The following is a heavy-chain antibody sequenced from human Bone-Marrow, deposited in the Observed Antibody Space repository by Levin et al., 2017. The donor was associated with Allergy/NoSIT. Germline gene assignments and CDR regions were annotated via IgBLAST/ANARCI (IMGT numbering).Heavy chain of an antibody. J-gene: IGHJ5*02. CDR3: ARGPVRSSDFVEFDL. D-gene: IGHD3-3*01. V-gene: IGHV4-31*03. CDR1: GGSISSGSYY. CDR2: IYYSGTT. Sequence: RSQTLSLTCTVSGGSISSGSYYWSWIRQHPGKGLEWIAYIYYSGTTYYNPSLKSRVSISVDTSKNLFSLKLSSVTAADTAIYYCARGPVRSSDFVEFDLWGQGTLVTVSS.